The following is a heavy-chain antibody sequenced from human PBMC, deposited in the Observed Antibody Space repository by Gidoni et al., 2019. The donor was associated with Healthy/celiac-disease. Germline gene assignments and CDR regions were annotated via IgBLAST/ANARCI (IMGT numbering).Heavy chain of an antibody. D-gene: IGHD4-17*01. CDR2: IKSKTDGGTT. J-gene: IGHJ2*01. Sequence: EVQLVESGGGLVKPGGSLRLSCAASGFTCSNAWMSWVRQAPGKGLGWVGRIKSKTDGGTTDYAAPVKGRFTISRDDSKNTLYLQMNSLKTEDTAVYYCTTPTVTPADWYFDLWGRGTLVTVSS. CDR1: GFTCSNAW. CDR3: TTPTVTPADWYFDL. V-gene: IGHV3-15*01.